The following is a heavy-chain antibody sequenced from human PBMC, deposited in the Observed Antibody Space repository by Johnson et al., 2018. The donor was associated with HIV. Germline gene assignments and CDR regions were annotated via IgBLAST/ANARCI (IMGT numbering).Heavy chain of an antibody. Sequence: VQLVESGGTLVQPDRSLRLSCASSGFTFEDYDMHWVRQVTGKRLEWVSGIATTGDTYYLGSVKGRFTISRDNAKNSLYLQMNSLRAEDTALYYCAKDRKGSSSWLRSGVAFDIWGQGTMVTVSS. CDR3: AKDRKGSSSWLRSGVAFDI. D-gene: IGHD6-13*01. J-gene: IGHJ3*02. V-gene: IGHV3-9*01. CDR2: IATTGDT. CDR1: GFTFEDYD.